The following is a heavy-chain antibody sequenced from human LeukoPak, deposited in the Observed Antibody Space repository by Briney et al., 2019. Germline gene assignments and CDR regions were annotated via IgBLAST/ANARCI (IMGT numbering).Heavy chain of an antibody. J-gene: IGHJ5*02. CDR2: IIPIFGTA. Sequence: SVKVSCKASGGTFSSYAISWVRQAPGQGLEWMGRIIPIFGTANYAQKFQGRVTITTDESTSTAYMGLSSLRSEDTAVYYCALTYYYGSVWFDPWGQGTLVTVSS. CDR1: GGTFSSYA. V-gene: IGHV1-69*05. CDR3: ALTYYYGSVWFDP. D-gene: IGHD3-10*01.